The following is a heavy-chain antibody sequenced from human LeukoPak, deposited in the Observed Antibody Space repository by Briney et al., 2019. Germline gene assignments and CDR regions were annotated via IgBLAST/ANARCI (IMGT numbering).Heavy chain of an antibody. Sequence: SETLSLTCTVSGYSISSGYYWGWIRQPPGKGLEWIGSIYHSGSTYYNPSLKSRVTISVDTSKNQFSLKLSSVTAADTAVYYCAGPGSLGCNSAFDIWGQGTMVTVSS. J-gene: IGHJ3*02. D-gene: IGHD2/OR15-2a*01. CDR1: GYSISSGYY. CDR2: IYHSGST. CDR3: AGPGSLGCNSAFDI. V-gene: IGHV4-38-2*02.